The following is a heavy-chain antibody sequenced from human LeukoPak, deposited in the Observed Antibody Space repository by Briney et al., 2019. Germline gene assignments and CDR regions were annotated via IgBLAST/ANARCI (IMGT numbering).Heavy chain of an antibody. CDR3: ATAGTGRGPFDY. V-gene: IGHV1-69*06. D-gene: IGHD1-1*01. CDR2: IIPIFGTA. J-gene: IGHJ4*02. Sequence: GSSVKFSCKASGGTFSSYAISWVRQAPGQGLEWMGGIIPIFGTANYAQKFQGRVTITADKSTSTAYMELSSLRSEDTAVYYCATAGTGRGPFDYWGQGTLVTVSS. CDR1: GGTFSSYA.